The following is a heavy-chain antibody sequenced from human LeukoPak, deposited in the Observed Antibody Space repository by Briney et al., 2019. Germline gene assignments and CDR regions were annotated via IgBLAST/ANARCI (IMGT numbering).Heavy chain of an antibody. CDR1: GFTFDDYA. CDR3: AKTFFRTTAFDY. CDR2: ISWNSGSI. Sequence: PGRSLRLSGAASGFTFDDYAMHWVRQAPGKGLEWVSGISWNSGSIGYADSVKGRFTISRDNAKNSLYLQMNSLRAEDTALYYCAKTFFRTTAFDYWGQGTLVTVSS. D-gene: IGHD4-17*01. V-gene: IGHV3-9*01. J-gene: IGHJ4*02.